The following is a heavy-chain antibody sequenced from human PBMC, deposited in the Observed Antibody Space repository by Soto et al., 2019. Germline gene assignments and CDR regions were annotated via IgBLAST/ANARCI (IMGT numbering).Heavy chain of an antibody. CDR1: GGTFSRYA. V-gene: IGHV1-69*12. D-gene: IGHD6-19*01. J-gene: IGHJ4*02. CDR2: IIPVFGTA. CDR3: AGRIAVAAKVDYFDY. Sequence: QVQLVQSGAEVKKPGSLVKVSCKASGGTFSRYAISWVRQAPGQGLEWMGGIIPVFGTANYAQKFQGRVTVTAGESTSTAYMELSSLRSEDTAVYYCAGRIAVAAKVDYFDYWGQGTLVTVSS.